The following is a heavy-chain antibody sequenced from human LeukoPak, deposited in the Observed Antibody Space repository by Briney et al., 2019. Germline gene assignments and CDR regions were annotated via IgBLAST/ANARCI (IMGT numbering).Heavy chain of an antibody. Sequence: GASVKVSCKASGYTFTGYYMHWVRQAPGQGLEWMGWINPNSGGTNYAQKFQGRVTMTRDTSISTAYMELSRLRSDDTAVYYCARGKNIPPLLWFGELLYGAFDIWGQGTMVTVSS. CDR1: GYTFTGYY. J-gene: IGHJ3*02. CDR3: ARGKNIPPLLWFGELLYGAFDI. D-gene: IGHD3-10*01. V-gene: IGHV1-2*02. CDR2: INPNSGGT.